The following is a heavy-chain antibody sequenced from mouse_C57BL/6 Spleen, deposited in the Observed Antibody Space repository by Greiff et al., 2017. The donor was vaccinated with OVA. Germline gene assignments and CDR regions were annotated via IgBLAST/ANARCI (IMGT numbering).Heavy chain of an antibody. J-gene: IGHJ3*01. D-gene: IGHD3-2*02. V-gene: IGHV1-50*01. Sequence: QVQLKQPGAELVKPGASVKLSCKASGYTFTSYWMQWVKQRPGQGLEWIGEIDPSDSYTNYNQKFKGKATLTVDTSSSTAYMQLSSLTSEDSAVYYCARSPRQLRLRSFAYWGQGTLVTVSA. CDR3: ARSPRQLRLRSFAY. CDR2: IDPSDSYT. CDR1: GYTFTSYW.